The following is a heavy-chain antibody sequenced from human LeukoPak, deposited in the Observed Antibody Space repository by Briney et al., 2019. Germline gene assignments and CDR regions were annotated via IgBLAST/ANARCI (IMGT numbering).Heavy chain of an antibody. D-gene: IGHD5-24*01. Sequence: PGKSLTLSCVVSGFNLDNFAMHWVRQPLGKGLEWVAVISHDARTKYYADSMKGRITISRDNSKNTLFLQMNNLRTEDTAVYFCARPSPPGDGYNPPDHWGQGTLVTVSS. CDR3: ARPSPPGDGYNPPDH. CDR2: ISHDARTK. CDR1: GFNLDNFA. J-gene: IGHJ5*02. V-gene: IGHV3-30*04.